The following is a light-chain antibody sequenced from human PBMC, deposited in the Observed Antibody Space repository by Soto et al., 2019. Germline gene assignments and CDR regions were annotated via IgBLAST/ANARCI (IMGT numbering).Light chain of an antibody. Sequence: QSVLTHPPSVSGAPGQRVTISCTGSSSNIGAGYDVHWYQQLPGTAPKLLIYGNNNRPSGVPDRFSGSKSGTSASLAITGLQAEDEADYYCQSYDSSLSGDVFGTGTKVTVL. CDR3: QSYDSSLSGDV. J-gene: IGLJ1*01. CDR2: GNN. CDR1: SSNIGAGYD. V-gene: IGLV1-40*01.